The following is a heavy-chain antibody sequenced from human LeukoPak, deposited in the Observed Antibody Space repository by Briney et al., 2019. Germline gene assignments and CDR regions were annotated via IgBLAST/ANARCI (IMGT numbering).Heavy chain of an antibody. D-gene: IGHD2-21*01. CDR3: AKGRAPYSSHFDY. Sequence: GGSLRVSCAASGITFSSYAMSWVRQAPGKGLEWVSTISGSGGSTYYADSVKGRFTISRDNSKNTLYLQMNSLRAEDTAVYYCAKGRAPYSSHFDYWGQGTLVTVSS. J-gene: IGHJ4*02. CDR2: ISGSGGST. V-gene: IGHV3-23*01. CDR1: GITFSSYA.